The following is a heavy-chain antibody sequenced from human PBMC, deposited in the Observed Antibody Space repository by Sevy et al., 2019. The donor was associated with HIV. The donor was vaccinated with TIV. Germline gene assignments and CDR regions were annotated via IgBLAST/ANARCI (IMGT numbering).Heavy chain of an antibody. V-gene: IGHV6-1*01. CDR1: GDSVSSNSAA. CDR2: TYYRSKWYN. D-gene: IGHD1-7*01. J-gene: IGHJ6*03. Sequence: SQTLSLTCAISGDSVSSNSAAWNWIRQSPSRGLEWLGRTYYRSKWYNDYAVSVKSRITINPDTSKNQFSLQLNSVTPEDTDVYYCAREIITGTTVYYYYMDVWGKGTTVTVSS. CDR3: AREIITGTTVYYYYMDV.